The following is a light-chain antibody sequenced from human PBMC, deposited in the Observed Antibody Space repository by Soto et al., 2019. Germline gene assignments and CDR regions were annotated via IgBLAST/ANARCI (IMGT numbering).Light chain of an antibody. CDR2: GAS. CDR3: QQYGSSPLT. CDR1: QSLSSTY. Sequence: EIVLTQSPGTLSLSPGERATLSCRASQSLSSTYLAWYQQKPGQAPSLLIYGASNRATGIPDRFSGSGSGTDFPLTINRLEPEDFAVYYCQQYGSSPLTFGQGTKVEIK. V-gene: IGKV3-20*01. J-gene: IGKJ1*01.